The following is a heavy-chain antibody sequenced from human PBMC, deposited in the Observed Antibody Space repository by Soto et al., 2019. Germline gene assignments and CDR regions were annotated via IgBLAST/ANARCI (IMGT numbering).Heavy chain of an antibody. CDR2: IYYSGTT. V-gene: IGHV4-59*01. J-gene: IGHJ4*02. CDR3: AKTPFSLTLGTVLHYFDS. Sequence: SETMSLTCTVSGASIRSTYWSWIRQSPGKGLEWIGYIYYSGTTNYNPSLKSRVTISVDTSKNQLALYLTSVTAAVTAVEYGAKTPFSLTLGTVLHYFDSWGQGTLVTVSS. CDR1: GASIRSTY. D-gene: IGHD3-9*01.